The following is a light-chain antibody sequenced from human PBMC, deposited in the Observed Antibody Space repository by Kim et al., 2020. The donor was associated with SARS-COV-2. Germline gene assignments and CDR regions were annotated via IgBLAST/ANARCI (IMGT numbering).Light chain of an antibody. CDR3: QQYGNSPRYT. J-gene: IGKJ2*01. Sequence: EIVLTQSPGTLSLSPGERATLSCRASQSVSSSYLAWYQQKPGQAPRLLIYGASSRATGIPDRFSGSGSGTDFTLTISRLEPEEFAVYYCQQYGNSPRYTFGQGTKLEI. CDR2: GAS. CDR1: QSVSSSY. V-gene: IGKV3-20*01.